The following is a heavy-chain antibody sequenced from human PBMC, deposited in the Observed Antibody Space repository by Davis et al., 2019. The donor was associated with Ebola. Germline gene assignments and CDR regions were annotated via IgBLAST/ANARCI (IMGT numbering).Heavy chain of an antibody. J-gene: IGHJ5*02. CDR2: ISYDGSNK. D-gene: IGHD4-11*01. Sequence: GGSLRLSCAASGFTFSSYGMNWVRQAPGKGLEWVAVISYDGSNKYYADSVKGRFTISRDNSENTLFLHMGSLRTEDMAVYYCARAPVTTHRWFDHWGQGTLVTVSS. V-gene: IGHV3-30*03. CDR1: GFTFSSYG. CDR3: ARAPVTTHRWFDH.